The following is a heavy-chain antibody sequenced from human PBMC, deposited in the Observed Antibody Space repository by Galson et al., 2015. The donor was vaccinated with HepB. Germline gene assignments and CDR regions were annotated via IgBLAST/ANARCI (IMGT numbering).Heavy chain of an antibody. CDR1: GFTFSSYG. V-gene: IGHV3-30*03. CDR3: AREGITIFGVARAYYYYGMDV. J-gene: IGHJ6*02. Sequence: SLRLSCAASGFTFSSYGMHWVRQAPGKGLEWVAVISYDGSNKYYADSVKGRFTISRDNSKNTLYLQMNSLRAEDTAVYYCAREGITIFGVARAYYYYGMDVWGQGTTVTVSS. CDR2: ISYDGSNK. D-gene: IGHD3-3*01.